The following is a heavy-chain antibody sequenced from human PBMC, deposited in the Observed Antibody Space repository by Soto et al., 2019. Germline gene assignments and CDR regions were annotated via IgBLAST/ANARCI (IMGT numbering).Heavy chain of an antibody. CDR2: ISGSVGST. J-gene: IGHJ4*02. CDR3: ARRSSGWYFDY. CDR1: GFTFSNYA. V-gene: IGHV3-23*01. D-gene: IGHD6-19*01. Sequence: EVQLLESGGGLVQPGGSLRLSCAAPGFTFSNYAMNWVRQAPGKGLEWVSVISGSVGSTYYADSVKGRFTISRDNSKNPLYLQMNSLRGEDTAVYYCARRSSGWYFDYWGQGTLVTVSS.